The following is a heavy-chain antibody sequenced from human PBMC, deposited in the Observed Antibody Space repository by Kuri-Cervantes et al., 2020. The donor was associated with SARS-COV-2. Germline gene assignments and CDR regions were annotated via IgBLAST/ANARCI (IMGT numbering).Heavy chain of an antibody. D-gene: IGHD3-10*02. CDR3: ARQLETTMLYYFDY. J-gene: IGHJ4*02. V-gene: IGHV1-69*13. CDR1: GGTFSSYA. CDR2: IIPIFGIA. Sequence: SVKVSCKASGGTFSSYAISWVRQAPGQGLEWMGRIIPIFGIANYAQKFQGRVTITADESTSTAYMELSSLRSEDTAVYYCARQLETTMLYYFDYWGQGTLVTGSS.